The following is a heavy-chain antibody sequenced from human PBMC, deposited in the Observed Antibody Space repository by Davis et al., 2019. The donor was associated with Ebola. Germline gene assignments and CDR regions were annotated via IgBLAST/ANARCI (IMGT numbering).Heavy chain of an antibody. CDR2: IIPILGIA. Sequence: AASVKVSCKASGGTFSSYAISWVRQAPGQGLEWMGRIIPILGIANYAQKLQGRVTMTTDTSTSTAYMELSRLRSDDTAVYYCARGEIVVVPAATNWFDPWGQGTLVTVSS. CDR1: GGTFSSYA. V-gene: IGHV1-69*04. D-gene: IGHD2-2*01. CDR3: ARGEIVVVPAATNWFDP. J-gene: IGHJ5*02.